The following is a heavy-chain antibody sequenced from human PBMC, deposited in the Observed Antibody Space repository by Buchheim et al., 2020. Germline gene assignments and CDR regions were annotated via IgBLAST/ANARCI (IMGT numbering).Heavy chain of an antibody. D-gene: IGHD2-15*01. J-gene: IGHJ4*02. V-gene: IGHV4-34*01. CDR2: INHSGST. CDR3: ARVTLGYCSGGSCYWIDY. CDR1: GGSFSGYY. Sequence: QVQLQQWGAGLLKPSETLSLTCAVYGGSFSGYYWSWIRQPPGKGLEWIGEINHSGSTNYNPSLKSRVTISVDTSKNQFSLKLSSVTAADTAVYYCARVTLGYCSGGSCYWIDYWGQGTL.